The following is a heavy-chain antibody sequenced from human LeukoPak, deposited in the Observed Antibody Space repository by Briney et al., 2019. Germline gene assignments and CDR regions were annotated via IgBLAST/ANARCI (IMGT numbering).Heavy chain of an antibody. CDR1: GGSISSSSYY. CDR2: IYYSGST. CDR3: ARVSLGAFDI. Sequence: SETLSLTCTVSGGSISSSSYYWGWIRQPPGKGLERIGSIYYSGSTYYNPSLKSRVTISVDTSKNQFSLKLSSVTAADTAVYYCARVSLGAFDIWGQGTMVTVSS. J-gene: IGHJ3*02. V-gene: IGHV4-39*07. D-gene: IGHD2/OR15-2a*01.